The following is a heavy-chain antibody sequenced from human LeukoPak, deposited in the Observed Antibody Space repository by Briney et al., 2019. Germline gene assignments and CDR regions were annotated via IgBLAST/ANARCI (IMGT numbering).Heavy chain of an antibody. Sequence: GGSLRLSCAASGFTFSSFALHWVRQAPGKGLEWVAIISYDGSNKYYADSVKGRFTISRDNSKNTLYLQMNSLRAEDTAVYYCVRETRSYEQWLVLAGGGFDYWGQGTLVTVSS. J-gene: IGHJ4*02. CDR2: ISYDGSNK. CDR1: GFTFSSFA. CDR3: VRETRSYEQWLVLAGGGFDY. D-gene: IGHD6-19*01. V-gene: IGHV3-30*04.